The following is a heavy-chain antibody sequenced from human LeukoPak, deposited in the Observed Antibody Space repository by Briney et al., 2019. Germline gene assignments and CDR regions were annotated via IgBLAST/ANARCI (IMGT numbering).Heavy chain of an antibody. D-gene: IGHD3-3*01. Sequence: GGSLRLSCAASGFTFSGFAMHWVRQASGKGLEWVGRIRSKANSYATAYAASVKGRFTISRDDSKNTAYLQMNSLKTEDAPVYYCTSFGVDVWGKGTTVTISS. J-gene: IGHJ6*04. CDR3: TSFGVDV. V-gene: IGHV3-73*01. CDR1: GFTFSGFA. CDR2: IRSKANSYAT.